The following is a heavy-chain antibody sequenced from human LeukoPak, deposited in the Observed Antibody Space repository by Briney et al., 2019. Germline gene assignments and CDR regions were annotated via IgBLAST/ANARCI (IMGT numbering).Heavy chain of an antibody. V-gene: IGHV1-46*01. CDR3: ARDALRAIFGVVTTTVYNWFDP. Sequence: ASVKVSCKAPGYTFTSYYMHWVRQAPGQGLEWMGIINPGGGSTSYAQKFQGRVTMTRDMSTRTVYMELSSLRSEDTAVYYCARDALRAIFGVVTTTVYNWFDPWGQGTLVTVSS. CDR1: GYTFTSYY. D-gene: IGHD3-3*01. CDR2: INPGGGST. J-gene: IGHJ5*02.